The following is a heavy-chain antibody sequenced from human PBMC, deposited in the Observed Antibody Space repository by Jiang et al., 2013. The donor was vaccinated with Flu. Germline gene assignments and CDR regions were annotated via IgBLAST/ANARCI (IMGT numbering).Heavy chain of an antibody. CDR2: INPNSGGT. Sequence: GAEVKKPGASVKVSCKASGYTFTGYYMHWVRQAPGQGLEWMGWINPNSGGTNYAQKFQGRVTMTRDTSISTAYMELSRLRSDDTAVYYCAREPRYCGGDCYWGGGFDYWGQGTLVTVSS. J-gene: IGHJ4*02. V-gene: IGHV1-2*02. D-gene: IGHD2-21*02. CDR3: AREPRYCGGDCYWGGGFDY. CDR1: GYTFTGYY.